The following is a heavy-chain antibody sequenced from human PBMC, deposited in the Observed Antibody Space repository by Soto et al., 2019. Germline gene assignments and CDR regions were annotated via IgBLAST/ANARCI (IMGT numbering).Heavy chain of an antibody. CDR2: ITPFNGNT. V-gene: IGHV1-45*02. Sequence: QALEWMGWITPFNGNTNYAQKFQDRVTITRDRSMSTAYMELSSLRSEDTAMYYCASNRSPGSSWYYFEYWGQGTLVIVSS. D-gene: IGHD6-13*01. J-gene: IGHJ4*02. CDR3: ASNRSPGSSWYYFEY.